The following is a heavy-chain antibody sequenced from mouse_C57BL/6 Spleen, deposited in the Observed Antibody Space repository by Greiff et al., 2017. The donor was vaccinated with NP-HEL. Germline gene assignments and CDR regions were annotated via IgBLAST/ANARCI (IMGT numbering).Heavy chain of an antibody. J-gene: IGHJ2*01. CDR3: TNYYGSSRFDY. CDR2: IDPEDGDT. D-gene: IGHD1-1*01. CDR1: GFNIKDYY. V-gene: IGHV14-1*01. Sequence: VQLQQSGAELVRPGASVKLSCTAAGFNIKDYYMHWVKQRPEQGLEWIGRIDPEDGDTEYAPKFQGKATMTADTSSNTAYLQLSSLTSEDTAVYYCTNYYGSSRFDYWGQGTTLTVSS.